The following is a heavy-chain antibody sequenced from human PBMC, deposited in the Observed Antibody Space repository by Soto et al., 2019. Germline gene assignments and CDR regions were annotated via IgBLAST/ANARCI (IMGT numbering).Heavy chain of an antibody. J-gene: IGHJ4*02. V-gene: IGHV4-4*02. CDR2: ISHSGAT. CDR1: GGSISSSNW. Sequence: QVQLQESGPGLVKPSGTLSLTCAVSGGSISSSNWWSWVRQPPGKGLEWIGEISHSGATNYNPSLKSRVTISVDKSKNHFSLELRSVTAADTAVYYCARDPSGSCYDVRDWGQGTLVTVSS. D-gene: IGHD1-26*01. CDR3: ARDPSGSCYDVRD.